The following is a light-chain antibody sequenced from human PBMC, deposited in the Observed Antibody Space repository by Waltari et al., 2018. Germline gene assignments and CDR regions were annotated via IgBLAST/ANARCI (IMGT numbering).Light chain of an antibody. J-gene: IGKJ1*01. Sequence: IAMTQSPSTLSASVGASFTITCRASQNIGTWVAWYQQKPGKAPKLLIYDASSLESGVPSRFSGSGSGTEFTLTISSLQPDDFATYYCQQYNNYPWTFGQGTKVEIK. CDR3: QQYNNYPWT. CDR2: DAS. V-gene: IGKV1-5*01. CDR1: QNIGTW.